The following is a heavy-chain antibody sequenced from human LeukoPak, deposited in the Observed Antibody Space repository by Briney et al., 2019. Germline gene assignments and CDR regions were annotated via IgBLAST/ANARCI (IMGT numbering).Heavy chain of an antibody. Sequence: GASVKVSCKASGYTFTGYYMHWVRQAPGQGLEWMGWINPNSGGTNYAQKLQGRVTMTTDTSTSTAYMELRSLRSDDTAVYYCARDYLPGSVTTLVLDLRGDYWGQGTLVTVSS. CDR2: INPNSGGT. CDR3: ARDYLPGSVTTLVLDLRGDY. J-gene: IGHJ4*02. V-gene: IGHV1-2*02. CDR1: GYTFTGYY. D-gene: IGHD4-17*01.